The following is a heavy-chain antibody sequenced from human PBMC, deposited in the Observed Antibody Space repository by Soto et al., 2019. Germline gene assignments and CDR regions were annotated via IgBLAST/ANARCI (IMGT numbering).Heavy chain of an antibody. J-gene: IGHJ4*02. CDR2: IVVGSGNT. Sequence: GASVKVSCKASGCTFTSSAVQWVRQARGQRLEWIGWIVVGSGNTNYAQKFQERVTITRDMSTSTAYMELSSLRSEDTAVYYCAAGPLFGVPYPSYFDYWGQGTLVTVSS. CDR1: GCTFTSSA. CDR3: AAGPLFGVPYPSYFDY. D-gene: IGHD3-3*01. V-gene: IGHV1-58*01.